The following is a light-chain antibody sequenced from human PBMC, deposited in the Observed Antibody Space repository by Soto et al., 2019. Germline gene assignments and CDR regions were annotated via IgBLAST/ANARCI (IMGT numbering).Light chain of an antibody. CDR2: ATS. Sequence: DIQMTQSPSSLSASVGDRVTITCRASQSISRYLNWYQQKPGRPPTLLIFATSTLQSGVPSRFRVRGVGSDFTLTISSLQPEDFAVYYCLQSFTTPLTFGGGTTVEIQ. J-gene: IGKJ4*01. V-gene: IGKV1-39*01. CDR3: LQSFTTPLT. CDR1: QSISRY.